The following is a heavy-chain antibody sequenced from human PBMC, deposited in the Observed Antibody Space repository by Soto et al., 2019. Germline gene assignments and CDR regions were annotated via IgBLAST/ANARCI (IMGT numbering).Heavy chain of an antibody. D-gene: IGHD3-10*01. CDR2: ISGSGGST. Sequence: SGGSLRLSCAASGFTFSSYAMSWVRQAPGKGLEWVSAISGSGGSTYYADSVKGRFTISRDNSKNTLYLQMNSLRAEDTAVYYCAKHVLWFGKYYFDYWGQGTLVTVSS. CDR1: GFTFSSYA. CDR3: AKHVLWFGKYYFDY. J-gene: IGHJ4*02. V-gene: IGHV3-23*01.